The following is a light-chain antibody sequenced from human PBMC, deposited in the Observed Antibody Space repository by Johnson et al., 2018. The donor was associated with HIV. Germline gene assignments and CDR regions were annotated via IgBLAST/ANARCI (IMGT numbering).Light chain of an antibody. CDR2: EDN. CDR3: GVWDASLSPHYV. J-gene: IGLJ1*01. Sequence: QSALTQPPSLSAAPGQRVSISCSGNSSNIENYFVSWYQQLPGAAPRLLIYEDNKRPSGIPDRFSGSKSGASATLGITGLQTGDEADYYCGVWDASLSPHYVFGTGTTVIVL. CDR1: SSNIENYF. V-gene: IGLV1-51*02.